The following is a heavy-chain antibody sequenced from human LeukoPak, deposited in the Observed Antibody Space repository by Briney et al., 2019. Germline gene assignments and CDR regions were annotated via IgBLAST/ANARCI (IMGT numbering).Heavy chain of an antibody. CDR2: IYSSGTI. Sequence: PSETLSLTCSVSGGSISSYYWSWIRQPAGKGLEWIGRIYSSGTITYNPSLQSRVTMSVDTSKNEFSLKVTSVTAADTAVYYCARAPRDRGYCGATSCFEYMDVWGRGTTVTISS. J-gene: IGHJ6*03. CDR1: GGSISSYY. D-gene: IGHD2-2*01. V-gene: IGHV4-4*07. CDR3: ARAPRDRGYCGATSCFEYMDV.